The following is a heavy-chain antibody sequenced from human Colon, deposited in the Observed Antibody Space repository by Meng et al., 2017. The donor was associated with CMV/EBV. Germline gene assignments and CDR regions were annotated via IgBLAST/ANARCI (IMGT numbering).Heavy chain of an antibody. CDR3: ARELARGGY. CDR2: ISPYNGDT. CDR1: GYTFTNFG. Sequence: QVQLGQSGAELKKPGAQVKVSCKTSGYTFTNFGISWVRQAPGQGLEWMAYISPYNGDTNYAQRFQGRVALTTDTSTSTVYMELGSLTSDDTAMYYCARELARGGYWGQGTLVTVSS. J-gene: IGHJ4*02. V-gene: IGHV1-18*01.